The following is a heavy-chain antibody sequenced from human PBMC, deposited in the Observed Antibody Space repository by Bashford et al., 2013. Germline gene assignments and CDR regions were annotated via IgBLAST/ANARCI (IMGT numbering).Heavy chain of an antibody. CDR1: IHLRWLL. Sequence: GGSRETLLCSLWIHLRWLLYELGPARFRGEGAWRWGGSYLIDESDKYYADSVKGRFTISRDNSKDTLYLQMDSLRPEDTGIYSCVRGGRSIVARRPMDDWGQGTLVTVSS. V-gene: IGHV3-30*04. J-gene: IGHJ4*02. CDR2: LIDESDK. D-gene: IGHD6-6*01. CDR3: VRGGRSIVARRPMDD.